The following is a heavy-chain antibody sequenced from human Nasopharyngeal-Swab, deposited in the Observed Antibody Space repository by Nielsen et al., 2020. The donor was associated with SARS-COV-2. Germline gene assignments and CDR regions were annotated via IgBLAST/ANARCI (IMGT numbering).Heavy chain of an antibody. D-gene: IGHD2-21*02. Sequence: SETLSLTCAVYGGSFSSYYWSWIRQPPGKGLEWIGEINHSGRANHNPSLKSRVTISIDTSKNQFSLKLYSLTAADTAVYYCARVREMTATFYYYYGLDVWGLGTTVTVSS. CDR1: GGSFSSYY. CDR2: INHSGRA. CDR3: ARVREMTATFYYYYGLDV. V-gene: IGHV4-34*01. J-gene: IGHJ6*02.